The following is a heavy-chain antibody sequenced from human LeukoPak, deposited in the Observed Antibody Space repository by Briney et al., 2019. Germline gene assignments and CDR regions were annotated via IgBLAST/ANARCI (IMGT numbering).Heavy chain of an antibody. J-gene: IGHJ4*02. Sequence: GGSLRFSGAASGFTFSSNSMNGDRQAPGKGREWVSSISSSSYIYYADSVKGRFTISRDNAKNSLYLQMNSLRAEDTAVYYCARDQNYDILTGIDYWGQGTLVTVSS. D-gene: IGHD3-9*01. CDR3: ARDQNYDILTGIDY. CDR1: GFTFSSNS. V-gene: IGHV3-21*01. CDR2: ISSSSYI.